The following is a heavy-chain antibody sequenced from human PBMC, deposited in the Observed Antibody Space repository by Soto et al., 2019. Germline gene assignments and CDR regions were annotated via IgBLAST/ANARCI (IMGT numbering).Heavy chain of an antibody. V-gene: IGHV3-23*01. CDR3: ARDRSTDFSLDV. CDR1: GFTFSDDV. D-gene: IGHD3-3*01. Sequence: GGSLRLSCVASGFTFSDDVMRWVRQVPGEGLEWVSSISEGGERTDYRDSVRGRFTISRDNARFTLHLQMNSLRVDDTATYFCARDRSTDFSLDVWGQGTTATVSS. CDR2: ISEGGERT. J-gene: IGHJ6*02.